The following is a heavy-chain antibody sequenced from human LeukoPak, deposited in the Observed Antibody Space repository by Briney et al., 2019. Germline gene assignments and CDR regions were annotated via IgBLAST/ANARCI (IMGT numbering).Heavy chain of an antibody. CDR2: IYYSGST. V-gene: IGHV4-59*01. CDR1: GGSISSYY. Sequence: KPSETLSLTCTVSGGSISSYYWSWIRQPPGKGLEWIGYIYYSGSTNYNPSLKSRVTISVDTSKNQFSLKLSSVTAADTAVYYCARDEYYDFDYWGQGTLVTVSS. D-gene: IGHD3-3*01. J-gene: IGHJ4*02. CDR3: ARDEYYDFDY.